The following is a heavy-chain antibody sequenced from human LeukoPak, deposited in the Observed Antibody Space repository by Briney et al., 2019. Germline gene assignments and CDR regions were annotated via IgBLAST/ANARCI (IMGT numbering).Heavy chain of an antibody. CDR1: GGSFSGYY. J-gene: IGHJ4*02. V-gene: IGHV4-34*01. CDR2: INHSGST. Sequence: KPSETLSLTCAVYGGSFSGYYWSWIRQPPGKGLEWIGEINHSGSTNYNPSLKSRVTISVDTSKNQFSLKLSSVTAADTAVYYCARHPKYMGSYFDYWGQGTLVTVSS. D-gene: IGHD3-10*01. CDR3: ARHPKYMGSYFDY.